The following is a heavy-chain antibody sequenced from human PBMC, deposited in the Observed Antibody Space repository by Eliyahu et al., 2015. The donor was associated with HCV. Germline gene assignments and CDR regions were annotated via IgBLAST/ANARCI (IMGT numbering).Heavy chain of an antibody. J-gene: IGHJ3*02. CDR2: IXLDESKK. CDR1: GXXFSNYA. CDR3: AKDRAAAGTSGLEI. D-gene: IGHD6-13*01. V-gene: IGHV3-30*18. Sequence: QVQLVESGGGVVXPGRSXRLSWAASGXXFSNYATHWVRQAPGKGLEWVAVIXLDESKKYYGDSVKGRFTISRDNAKNTLYLQMNSLRGEDAAVYYCAKDRAAAGTSGLEIWGQGTLVTVSS.